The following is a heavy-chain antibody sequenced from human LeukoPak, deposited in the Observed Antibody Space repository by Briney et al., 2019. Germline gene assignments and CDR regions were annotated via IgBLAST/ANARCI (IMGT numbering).Heavy chain of an antibody. V-gene: IGHV3-43*02. Sequence: GSLRLSCAASGFTFDDYAMHWARQAPGKGLEWVSLISGDGGSTYYADSVKGRFTISRDNSKNSLYLQMNSLRTEDTALYYCAKDYCSGGSCYLNDYWGQGTLVTVSS. CDR2: ISGDGGST. J-gene: IGHJ4*02. CDR1: GFTFDDYA. D-gene: IGHD2-15*01. CDR3: AKDYCSGGSCYLNDY.